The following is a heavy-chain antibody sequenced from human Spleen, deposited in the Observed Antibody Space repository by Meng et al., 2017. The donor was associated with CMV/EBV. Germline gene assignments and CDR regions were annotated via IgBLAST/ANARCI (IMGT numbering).Heavy chain of an antibody. CDR3: ARPLTSDYHDTTGFDY. Sequence: GFTFSSCAISWVRQAPGEGLEWVAVISHDGNNEYYADSVKGRFAISRDNSKNTLFLQMDSLRAEDTAVYYCARPLTSDYHDTTGFDYWGQGTLVTVSS. V-gene: IGHV3-30*09. CDR1: GFTFSSCA. CDR2: ISHDGNNE. D-gene: IGHD3-22*01. J-gene: IGHJ4*02.